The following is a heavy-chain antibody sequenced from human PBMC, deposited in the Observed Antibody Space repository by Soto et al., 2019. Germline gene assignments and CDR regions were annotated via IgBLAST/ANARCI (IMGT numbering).Heavy chain of an antibody. CDR3: ARDVLYYYDSSGYYVGWYFDL. J-gene: IGHJ2*01. Sequence: QVQLQESGPGLVKPSETLSLTCTVSGGSISSYYWSWIRQPPGKGLEWIGYIYYSGSTNYNPSLKRRVTISVDTSKNQFSLKLSSVTAADTAVYYCARDVLYYYDSSGYYVGWYFDLWGRGTLVTVSS. V-gene: IGHV4-59*01. D-gene: IGHD3-22*01. CDR1: GGSISSYY. CDR2: IYYSGST.